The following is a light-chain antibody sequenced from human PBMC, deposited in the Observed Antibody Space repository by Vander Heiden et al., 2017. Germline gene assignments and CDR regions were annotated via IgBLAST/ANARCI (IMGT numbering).Light chain of an antibody. CDR1: SSAVGGYNY. J-gene: IGLJ1*01. CDR3: SSYTSSSTLYV. V-gene: IGLV2-14*01. Sequence: QSALTQPASVSGSPGPSITISCTGTSSAVGGYNYVSWYQQHPGKAPKLMIDEVSNRPSGVSNRFSGSKSGNTASLTISGLQAEDEADYYCSSYTSSSTLYVFGTGTKVTVL. CDR2: EVS.